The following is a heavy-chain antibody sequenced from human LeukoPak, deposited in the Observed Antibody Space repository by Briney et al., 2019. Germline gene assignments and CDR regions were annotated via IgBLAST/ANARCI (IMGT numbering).Heavy chain of an antibody. J-gene: IGHJ4*02. V-gene: IGHV3-49*04. CDR1: GFTFGDYA. Sequence: GGSLRLSCTASGFTFGDYAMSWVRQAPGQGLEWVGFIRSKAYGGTTEYAASVKGRFTISRDDSKSIAYLQMNSLQTEDTAVYYCTRVPLWFGELSFDYWGQGTLVTVSS. CDR2: IRSKAYGGTT. D-gene: IGHD3-10*01. CDR3: TRVPLWFGELSFDY.